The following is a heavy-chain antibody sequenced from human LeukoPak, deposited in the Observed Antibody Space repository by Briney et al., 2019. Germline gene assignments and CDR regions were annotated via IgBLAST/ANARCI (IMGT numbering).Heavy chain of an antibody. CDR3: ARPYCSGGSCYEGWFDP. CDR2: IYYSGST. CDR1: GGSISSYY. Sequence: PSETLSLTCTASGGSISSYYWSWIRQPPGKGLEWIGYIYYSGSTNYNPSLKSRVTISVDTSKNQFSLKLSSVTAADTAVYYCARPYCSGGSCYEGWFDPWGQGTLVTVSS. J-gene: IGHJ5*02. D-gene: IGHD2-15*01. V-gene: IGHV4-59*08.